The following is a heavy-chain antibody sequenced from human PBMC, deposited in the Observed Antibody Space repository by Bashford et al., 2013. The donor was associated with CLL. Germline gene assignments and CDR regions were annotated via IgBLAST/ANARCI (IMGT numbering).Heavy chain of an antibody. V-gene: IGHV4-59*01. J-gene: IGHJ4*02. Sequence: SETLSLTCSVSGGSISGYYWTWIRQPPGEALEWIGNIYHSGDTNYNPSLKSRAAISLDMSKNQFSLSLSSVISADTAVYYCARVPSVYGGTSDWGQGTLVTVSS. CDR1: GGSISGYY. D-gene: IGHD4-23*01. CDR3: ARVPSVYGGTSD. CDR2: IYHSGDT.